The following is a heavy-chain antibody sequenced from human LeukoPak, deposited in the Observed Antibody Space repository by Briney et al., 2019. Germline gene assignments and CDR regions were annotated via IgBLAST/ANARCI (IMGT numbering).Heavy chain of an antibody. V-gene: IGHV4-38-2*02. Sequence: PSETLSLTCSVPGSPISSCPYWGWVRQPPGKGLEWIGSLYHTGRTSYNPSLKSRVTLAVDASEKPFSLTMTSLTAADTAVYYCVRGHRLVSPSPSFDYWGPGALVSVSS. J-gene: IGHJ4*02. CDR3: VRGHRLVSPSPSFDY. CDR2: LYHTGRT. CDR1: GSPISSCPY. D-gene: IGHD6-19*01.